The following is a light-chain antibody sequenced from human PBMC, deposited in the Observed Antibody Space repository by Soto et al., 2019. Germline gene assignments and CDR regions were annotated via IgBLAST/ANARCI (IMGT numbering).Light chain of an antibody. CDR1: QGVTSSY. Sequence: EIVLTQSPGTLSLSPGERATLSCRASQGVTSSYLAWYQQKPGQTPRLLIYDASNRATDIPDRFSGSGSGTDFTLTISRLEPEDFAVYYCQQYGRSPFTFGPGTKVDIK. CDR3: QQYGRSPFT. V-gene: IGKV3-20*01. J-gene: IGKJ3*01. CDR2: DAS.